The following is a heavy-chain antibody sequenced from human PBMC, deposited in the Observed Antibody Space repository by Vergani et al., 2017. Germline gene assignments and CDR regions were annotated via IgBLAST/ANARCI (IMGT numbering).Heavy chain of an antibody. CDR2: ISPHTGRT. D-gene: IGHD2-2*01. V-gene: IGHV1-18*01. J-gene: IGHJ2*01. Sequence: QIQLVQSAAEVKKPGAALNVSCKASGYTFRNKDISWLRQAPGQGLEWMGSISPHTGRTNTAQPFQDRVIMTTDTSTSTAYLSLGTLTSADTAVYFCARNFLGRDIEVVPTAPFWLFDLWGRGTRVTVSS. CDR1: GYTFRNKD. CDR3: ARNFLGRDIEVVPTAPFWLFDL.